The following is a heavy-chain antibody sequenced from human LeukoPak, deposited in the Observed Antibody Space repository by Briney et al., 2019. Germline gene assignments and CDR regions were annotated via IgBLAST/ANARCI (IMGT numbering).Heavy chain of an antibody. CDR1: GDSISSNSYY. V-gene: IGHV4-39*07. CDR2: IPYSGST. J-gene: IGHJ4*02. Sequence: SETLSLTCTVSGDSISSNSYYWAWIRQPPGKGLEWIGSIPYSGSTYYNPSLKSRVTMSVDTSKNQFSLKLSSVTAADTAVYYCARCKDYYVSGSYYKTFDYWGQGTLVTVSS. D-gene: IGHD3-10*01. CDR3: ARCKDYYVSGSYYKTFDY.